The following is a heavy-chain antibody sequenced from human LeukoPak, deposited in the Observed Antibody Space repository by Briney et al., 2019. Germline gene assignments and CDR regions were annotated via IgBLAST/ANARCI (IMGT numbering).Heavy chain of an antibody. V-gene: IGHV3-11*04. D-gene: IGHD6-19*01. CDR2: IGGSDSIV. Sequence: GGSLRLSCAASGFTLNDYYMSWIRQAPGRGLEWVSDIGGSDSIVSYGYSVKGRFTISRDIATNSLYLQMNSVRDEDTAVYYCATKQWLAPPPDSWGQGTPVTVSS. J-gene: IGHJ4*02. CDR3: ATKQWLAPPPDS. CDR1: GFTLNDYY.